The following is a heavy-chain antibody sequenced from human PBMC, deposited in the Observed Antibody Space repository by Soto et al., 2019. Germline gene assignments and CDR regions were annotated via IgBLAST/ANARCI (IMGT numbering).Heavy chain of an antibody. D-gene: IGHD3-10*01. CDR1: GFTFRNYA. V-gene: IGHV3-23*03. Sequence: GGSLRLSCVASGFTFRNYAMSWVRQAPGKGLEWVSGIYDDTSSTYYADSVKGRFTISKEISKNTVILEMSALRHEDAAVYFCARDSGWPILNLDSWGQGTLVTVSS. J-gene: IGHJ4*02. CDR3: ARDSGWPILNLDS. CDR2: IYDDTSST.